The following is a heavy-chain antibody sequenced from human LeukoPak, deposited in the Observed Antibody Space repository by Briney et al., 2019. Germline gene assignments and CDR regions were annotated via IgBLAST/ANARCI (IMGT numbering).Heavy chain of an antibody. J-gene: IGHJ6*02. CDR1: GFTFSSYG. CDR3: ASYDEGMDV. D-gene: IGHD5-12*01. CDR2: IWYDGSNK. Sequence: GGSLRLSCAASGFTFSSYGMHWVRQAPGKGLEWVAVIWYDGSNKYYADSVKRRFTISRDNSKNTLYLQMNSLRAEDTAVYYCASYDEGMDVWGQGTTVTVSS. V-gene: IGHV3-33*01.